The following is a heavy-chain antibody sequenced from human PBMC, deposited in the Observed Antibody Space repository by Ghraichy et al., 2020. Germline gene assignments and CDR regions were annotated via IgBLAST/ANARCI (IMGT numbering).Heavy chain of an antibody. V-gene: IGHV3-23*01. D-gene: IGHD3-9*01. CDR3: AKAHNPFDDRPDD. J-gene: IGHJ4*02. CDR1: GFAFSSYG. CDR2: ISGGGGAT. Sequence: LSLTCAASGFAFSSYGMNWVRQAPGKGLEWVSLISGGGGATYYAESVKGRFTISRDNSKNTLYLQMNSLRAEDTAIYYCAKAHNPFDDRPDDWGQGTLVTVSS.